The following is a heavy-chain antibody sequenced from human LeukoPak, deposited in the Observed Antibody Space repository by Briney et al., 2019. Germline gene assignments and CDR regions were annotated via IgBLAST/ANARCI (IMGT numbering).Heavy chain of an antibody. V-gene: IGHV4-4*07. D-gene: IGHD2-15*01. Sequence: SETLSLTCTVSGGSISSYYWSWIRQPAGKGLEWIGRIYTSGSTNYNPSLKSRVTMSVDTSKNQFSLKLSSVTAADTAVYYCARDCASSVGCSYAFDIWDQGTMVTVSS. CDR1: GGSISSYY. CDR2: IYTSGST. CDR3: ARDCASSVGCSYAFDI. J-gene: IGHJ3*02.